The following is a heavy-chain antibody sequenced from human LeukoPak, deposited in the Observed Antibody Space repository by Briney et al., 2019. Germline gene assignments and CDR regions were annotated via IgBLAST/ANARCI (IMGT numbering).Heavy chain of an antibody. D-gene: IGHD1-20*01. J-gene: IGHJ5*02. CDR2: IKQDGSEK. Sequence: GGSLRLSCAASGFTFSSYWMSWVRQAPGKGLEWVANIKQDGSEKYYVDSVKGRFTISRDNAKNSLYLQMNSLRPEDTAIYYCARDGLTGRTDGTPDRWGQGTLVTVSS. CDR3: ARDGLTGRTDGTPDR. V-gene: IGHV3-7*03. CDR1: GFTFSSYW.